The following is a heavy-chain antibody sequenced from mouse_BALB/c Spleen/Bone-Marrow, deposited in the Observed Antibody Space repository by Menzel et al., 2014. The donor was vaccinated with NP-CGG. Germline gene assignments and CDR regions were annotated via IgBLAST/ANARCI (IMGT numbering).Heavy chain of an antibody. J-gene: IGHJ2*01. CDR1: GYAFSSYW. Sequence: QVQLQQPGAELVRPGSSVKISCKASGYAFSSYWMNWVKQRPGQGLEWIGQIYPGDGDTNYNGKFKGKATLTADKSSSTAYMQLSSLTSEDPAVYFCARQYGNYFDFWGQGTTLTVSS. D-gene: IGHD2-10*02. V-gene: IGHV1-80*01. CDR2: IYPGDGDT. CDR3: ARQYGNYFDF.